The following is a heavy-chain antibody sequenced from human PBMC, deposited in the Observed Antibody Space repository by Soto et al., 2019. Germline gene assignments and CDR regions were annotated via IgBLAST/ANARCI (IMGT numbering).Heavy chain of an antibody. D-gene: IGHD6-13*01. CDR2: IYYSGST. V-gene: IGHV4-59*01. J-gene: IGHJ4*02. CDR1: GGSISSYY. CDR3: AIYSGSSSWYGGVDY. Sequence: PSETLSLTCTVSGGSISSYYWSWIRQPPGKGLEWIGYIYYSGSTNYNPSLKSRVTISVDTSKNQFSLKLSSVTAADTAVYYCAIYSGSSSWYGGVDYWGQGSLVPVSS.